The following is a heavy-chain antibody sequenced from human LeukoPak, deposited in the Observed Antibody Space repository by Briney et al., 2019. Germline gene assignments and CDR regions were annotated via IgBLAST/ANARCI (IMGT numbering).Heavy chain of an antibody. V-gene: IGHV3-30*01. D-gene: IGHD2-21*01. Sequence: GGSLRLSCAASGFTFSSYAMHWVRQAPGKGLEWVAVISYDGSNKYYADSVKGRFTISRDNSKNTLYLQMNSLRTEDTAVYYCARVWRILAYGHYYGMDVWGQGTTVTVSS. CDR2: ISYDGSNK. CDR1: GFTFSSYA. CDR3: ARVWRILAYGHYYGMDV. J-gene: IGHJ6*02.